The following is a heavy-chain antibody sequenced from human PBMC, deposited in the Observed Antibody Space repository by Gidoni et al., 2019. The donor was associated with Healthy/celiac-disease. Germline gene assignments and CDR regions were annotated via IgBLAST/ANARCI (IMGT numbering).Heavy chain of an antibody. CDR1: GGSFSGSY. CDR2: INHRGST. Sequence: QVQLQQWGAGLLKPSETLSLTCAVYGGSFSGSYWSWIRQPPGKGLEWIGEINHRGSTNYNPSLKSRVTISVDTSKNQFSLKLSSVTAADTAVYYCARGRYSSSWYEGTYYYYGMDVWGQGTTVTVSS. CDR3: ARGRYSSSWYEGTYYYYGMDV. J-gene: IGHJ6*02. D-gene: IGHD6-13*01. V-gene: IGHV4-34*01.